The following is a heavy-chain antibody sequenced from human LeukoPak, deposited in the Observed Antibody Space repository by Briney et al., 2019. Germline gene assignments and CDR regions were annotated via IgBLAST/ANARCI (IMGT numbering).Heavy chain of an antibody. CDR1: GYTFTSYY. Sequence: ASVKVSCKASGYTFTSYYMHWVRQAPGQGLEWMGIINPIVGSTSYAQKFQGRVTMTRDTSTSTVYMELSSLRSEDTAVYYRAIQTYYYGSGSYYSTALDYWGQGTLVTVSS. V-gene: IGHV1-46*03. J-gene: IGHJ4*02. D-gene: IGHD3-10*01. CDR3: AIQTYYYGSGSYYSTALDY. CDR2: INPIVGST.